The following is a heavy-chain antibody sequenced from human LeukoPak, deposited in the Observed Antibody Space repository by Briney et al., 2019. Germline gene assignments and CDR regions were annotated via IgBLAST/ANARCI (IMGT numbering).Heavy chain of an antibody. CDR2: IIPIFGSA. CDR1: RDTFIINV. V-gene: IGHV1-69*13. CDR3: ARVVAPRYCSTTSCYWKGWFDP. J-gene: IGHJ5*02. D-gene: IGHD2-2*01. Sequence: WASVKVSCKASRDTFIINVISWLRQVPGQGLEGMGGIIPIFGSAVYAQNSEGRVTNTGDESTSTAYMDLSRLRSEDTAVYYCARVVAPRYCSTTSCYWKGWFDPWGQGTLVTVSS.